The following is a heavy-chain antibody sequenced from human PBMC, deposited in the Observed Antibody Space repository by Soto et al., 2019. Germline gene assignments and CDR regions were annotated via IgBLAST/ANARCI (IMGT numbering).Heavy chain of an antibody. CDR2: VYYTGST. Sequence: SETLSLTCTVSGDSISIFYWGWMRQSPGKELEWIGYVYYTGSTNYNPSLKSRVTISVERSKNQFSLKLTSANAADTAVYYCARGRTVRNYADDSSDYFYFFDYWGQGTQVTVSS. CDR1: GDSISIFY. V-gene: IGHV4-59*01. J-gene: IGHJ4*02. D-gene: IGHD3-22*01. CDR3: ARGRTVRNYADDSSDYFYFFDY.